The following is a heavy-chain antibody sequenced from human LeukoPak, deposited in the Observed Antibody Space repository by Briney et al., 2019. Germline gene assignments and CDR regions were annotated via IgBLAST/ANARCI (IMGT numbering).Heavy chain of an antibody. V-gene: IGHV4-34*01. CDR1: GGSFSGYY. CDR2: INHSGST. D-gene: IGHD3-10*01. CDR3: ARGYGSGSYNYYYDGMDV. Sequence: SETLSLTCAVYGGSFSGYYWSWIRQPPGKWLEWIGEINHSGSTNYNPSLKSRVPISVDTSKNQFSLKLSSVTAADTAVYYCARGYGSGSYNYYYDGMDVWGQGTTVTVSS. J-gene: IGHJ6*02.